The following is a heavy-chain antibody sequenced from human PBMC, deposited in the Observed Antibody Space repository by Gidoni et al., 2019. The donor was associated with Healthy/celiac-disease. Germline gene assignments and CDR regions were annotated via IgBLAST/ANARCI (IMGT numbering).Heavy chain of an antibody. J-gene: IGHJ6*02. D-gene: IGHD6-6*01. CDR2: INPNRGGT. V-gene: IGHV1-2*04. Sequence: QVQLVQSGAEVKTPGASVTVSCTASGYTFTGYYLHWVRQAPGQGLEWLGWINPNRGGTNYAQKFQGWVTMTRDTSISTAYMELSRLRSDDTAVYYCEREVGEQLDESYDYYGMDVWGQGTTVTVSS. CDR3: EREVGEQLDESYDYYGMDV. CDR1: GYTFTGYY.